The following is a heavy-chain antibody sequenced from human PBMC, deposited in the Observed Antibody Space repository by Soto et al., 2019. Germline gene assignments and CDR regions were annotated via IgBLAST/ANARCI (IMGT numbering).Heavy chain of an antibody. D-gene: IGHD2-2*01. J-gene: IGHJ6*02. CDR3: ARDSNPYCSSTSCLPMDV. CDR2: IIPIFGTA. CDR1: GGTFSSYA. V-gene: IGHV1-69*13. Sequence: ASVKVSCKASGGTFSSYAISWVRQAPGQGLEWMGGIIPIFGTANYAQKFQGRVTITADESTSTAYMELSSLRSEDTAVYYCARDSNPYCSSTSCLPMDVWGQGTRVTVSS.